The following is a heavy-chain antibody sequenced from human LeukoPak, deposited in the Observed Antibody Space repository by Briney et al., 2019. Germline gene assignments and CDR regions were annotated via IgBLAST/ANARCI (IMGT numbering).Heavy chain of an antibody. Sequence: GGSLRLSCAASGFTFSSYEVNWVRQAPGKGLEWVSYISSSGSTIHYADSVKGRFTISRDNTKNSLYLQMNSLRAEDTAVYYCARDKYSGSYPFDYWGQGTLVTVSS. CDR3: ARDKYSGSYPFDY. D-gene: IGHD1-26*01. V-gene: IGHV3-48*03. J-gene: IGHJ4*02. CDR2: ISSSGSTI. CDR1: GFTFSSYE.